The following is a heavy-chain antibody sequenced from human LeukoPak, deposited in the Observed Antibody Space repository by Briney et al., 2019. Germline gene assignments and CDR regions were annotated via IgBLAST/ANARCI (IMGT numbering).Heavy chain of an antibody. J-gene: IGHJ6*03. CDR3: ARRLGYCSSTSCYVSYYMDV. V-gene: IGHV3-20*04. Sequence: PGGSLRLSCAASGLTFDDYGMSWVRQAPGKGLEWVSGINWNGGSTGYADSVKGRFTISRDNAKNSLYLQMNSLRAEDTALYYCARRLGYCSSTSCYVSYYMDVWGKGTTVTVSS. D-gene: IGHD2-2*01. CDR1: GLTFDDYG. CDR2: INWNGGST.